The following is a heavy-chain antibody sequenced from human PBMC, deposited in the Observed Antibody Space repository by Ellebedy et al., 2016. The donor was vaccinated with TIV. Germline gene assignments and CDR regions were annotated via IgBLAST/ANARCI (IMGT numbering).Heavy chain of an antibody. CDR3: ARGRLRYCSGDSCYSIGWQWLGY. D-gene: IGHD2-15*01. J-gene: IGHJ4*02. CDR1: GYTFTGYY. Sequence: AASVKVSCKASGYTFTGYYLHWVRQAPGQGLEWMGWINPNSGGTNYAQKFQGRVTMTRDTSISTAYIELSRLKSDDTAVYYSARGRLRYCSGDSCYSIGWQWLGYWGQGTLVTVSS. CDR2: INPNSGGT. V-gene: IGHV1-2*02.